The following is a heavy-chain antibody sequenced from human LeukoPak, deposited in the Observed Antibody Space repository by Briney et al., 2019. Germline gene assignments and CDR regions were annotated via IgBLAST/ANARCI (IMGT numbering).Heavy chain of an antibody. CDR1: GFTFSSYW. CDR3: AKQVVRGVIANYYYYMDV. Sequence: GGSLRLSCAASGFTFSSYWMSWVRQAPGKGLEWVANIKQDGSEKYYVDSVKGRFTISRDNSKNTLYLQMNSLRAEDTAVYYCAKQVVRGVIANYYYYMDVWGKGTTVTISS. J-gene: IGHJ6*03. V-gene: IGHV3-7*01. CDR2: IKQDGSEK. D-gene: IGHD3-10*01.